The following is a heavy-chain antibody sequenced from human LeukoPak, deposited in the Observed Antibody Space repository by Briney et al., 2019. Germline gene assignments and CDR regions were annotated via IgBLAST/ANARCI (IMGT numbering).Heavy chain of an antibody. CDR2: IFPDDSET. D-gene: IGHD1-1*01. J-gene: IGHJ4*02. CDR1: KYTFTDYW. V-gene: IGHV5-51*01. Sequence: GESLKISCKASKYTFTDYWIAWMRQVPGKGLEWMGIIFPDDSETRYSPSFRGQVTISADKSITTAYLHWSGLKASDTGMYYCVRTVTGIKSPFDYWGQGTLVTVSS. CDR3: VRTVTGIKSPFDY.